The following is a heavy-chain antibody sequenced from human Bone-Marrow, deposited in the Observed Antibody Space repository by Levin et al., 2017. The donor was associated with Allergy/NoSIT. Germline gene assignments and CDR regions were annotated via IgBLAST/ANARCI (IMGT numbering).Heavy chain of an antibody. CDR2: INSDGSST. V-gene: IGHV3-74*01. Sequence: GGSLRLSCAASGFTFSSYWMHWVRQAPGKGLVWVSRINSDGSSTSYADSVKGRFTISRDNAKNTLYLQMNSLRAEDTAVYYCARGPHGQRVPFDYWGQGTLVTVSS. CDR1: GFTFSSYW. D-gene: IGHD6-6*01. J-gene: IGHJ4*02. CDR3: ARGPHGQRVPFDY.